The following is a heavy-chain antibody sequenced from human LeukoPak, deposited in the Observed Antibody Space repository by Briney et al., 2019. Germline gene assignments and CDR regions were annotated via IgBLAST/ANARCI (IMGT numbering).Heavy chain of an antibody. V-gene: IGHV4-39*07. CDR3: ARRRITMIVMFDP. CDR1: GGSISSSSYY. J-gene: IGHJ5*02. D-gene: IGHD3-22*01. CDR2: INHSGST. Sequence: PSETLSLTCTVSGGSISSSSYYWSWIRQPPGKGLEWIGEINHSGSTNYNPSLKSRVTISVDTSKNQFSLKLSSVTAADTAVYYCARRRITMIVMFDPWGQGTLVTVSS.